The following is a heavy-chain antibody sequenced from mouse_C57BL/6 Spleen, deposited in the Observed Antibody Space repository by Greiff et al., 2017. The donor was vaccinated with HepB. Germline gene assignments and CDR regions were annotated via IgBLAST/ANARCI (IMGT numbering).Heavy chain of an antibody. CDR2: IYPGNSDT. D-gene: IGHD1-1*01. Sequence: VQLQQSGTVLARPGASVKMSCKTSGYTFTSYWMHWVKQRPGQGLEWIGAIYPGNSDTSYNQKFKGKAKLTAVTSASTAYMELSSLTNEDSAVYYCTRNYYGSSSASHFDYWGQGTTLTVSS. V-gene: IGHV1-5*01. CDR1: GYTFTSYW. CDR3: TRNYYGSSSASHFDY. J-gene: IGHJ2*01.